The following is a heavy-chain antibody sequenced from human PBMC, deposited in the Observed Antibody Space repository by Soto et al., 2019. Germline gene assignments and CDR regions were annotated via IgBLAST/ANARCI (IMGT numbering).Heavy chain of an antibody. CDR3: ARARPATVTTCDY. Sequence: SETLSLTCAVYGGSFSGYYWSWIRQPPGKGLEWIGEINHSGSTNYNPSLKSRVTISVDTSKNQFSLKLSSVTAADTAVYYCARARPATVTTCDYWGQGTLVTVSS. CDR1: GGSFSGYY. V-gene: IGHV4-34*01. CDR2: INHSGST. D-gene: IGHD4-17*01. J-gene: IGHJ4*02.